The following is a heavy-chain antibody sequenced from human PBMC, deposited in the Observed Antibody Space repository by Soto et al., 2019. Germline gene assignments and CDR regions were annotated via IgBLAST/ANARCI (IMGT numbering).Heavy chain of an antibody. CDR3: SRGPGPFGTTADPSFDY. Sequence: ASVKVSCKASGGTFSSYTISWWQQAPGQGLEWMGRIIPIIGIANYAKKFKGRVTITPDKSTSTAYMDLSSLRSEDTAVYYCSRGPGPFGTTADPSFDYWGQGTLVTVSS. D-gene: IGHD3-3*01. CDR1: GGTFSSYT. CDR2: IIPIIGIA. J-gene: IGHJ4*02. V-gene: IGHV1-69*02.